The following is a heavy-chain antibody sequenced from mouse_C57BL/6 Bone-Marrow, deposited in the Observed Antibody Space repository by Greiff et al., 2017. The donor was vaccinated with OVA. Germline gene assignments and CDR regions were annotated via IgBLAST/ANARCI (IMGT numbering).Heavy chain of an antibody. D-gene: IGHD2-4*01. V-gene: IGHV5-4*01. J-gene: IGHJ2*01. CDR3: AREDDYPFDY. Sequence: EVKLMESGGGLVKPGGSLKLSCAASGFTFSSYAMSWVRQTPEKRLEWVATISDGGSYTYYPDNVKGRFTISRDNAKNNLYLQMSHLKSEDTAMYYCAREDDYPFDYWGQGTTLTVSS. CDR2: ISDGGSYT. CDR1: GFTFSSYA.